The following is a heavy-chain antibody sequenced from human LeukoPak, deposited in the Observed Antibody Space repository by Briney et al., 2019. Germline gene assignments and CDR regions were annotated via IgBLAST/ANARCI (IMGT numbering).Heavy chain of an antibody. V-gene: IGHV3-23*01. CDR1: GFTFSSFV. D-gene: IGHD4-17*01. Sequence: PGGSLRLSCAASGFTFSSFVVSWVRQAPGKGLERVSSISGDGERTYYADSVKGRFTISRDNSKNTLYLQINSLRAEDTAVYYCAKEGVAVTSRGAYFDYWGQGTLVTVSS. J-gene: IGHJ4*02. CDR3: AKEGVAVTSRGAYFDY. CDR2: ISGDGERT.